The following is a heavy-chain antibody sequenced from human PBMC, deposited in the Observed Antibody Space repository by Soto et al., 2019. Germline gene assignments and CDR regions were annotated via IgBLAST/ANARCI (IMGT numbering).Heavy chain of an antibody. J-gene: IGHJ3*02. CDR1: GFSLSTSGVG. CDR2: IYWDDDK. Sequence: QITLKESGPTLVKPTQTLTLTCTFSGFSLSTSGVGVGWIRQPPGKALEWLALIYWDDDKRYSPSLKSRLTITKDNSKNQVVLTMTNIDPVDTATYYCAHRFNLPWAANDAFDIWGQGTMVTVSS. V-gene: IGHV2-5*02. D-gene: IGHD7-27*01. CDR3: AHRFNLPWAANDAFDI.